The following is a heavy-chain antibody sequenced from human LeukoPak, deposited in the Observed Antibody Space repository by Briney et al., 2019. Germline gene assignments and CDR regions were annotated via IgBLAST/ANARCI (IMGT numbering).Heavy chain of an antibody. J-gene: IGHJ4*02. V-gene: IGHV3-9*01. CDR2: ISWNSGSI. D-gene: IGHD7-27*01. Sequence: GRSLRLSCAASGFTFDDYAMHWVRQAPGKGLEWVSGISWNSGSIGYADSVKGRFTISRDNSKNTLYLQMNSLRAEDTALYYCAKDFWGFSFGYWGQGTLVTVSS. CDR1: GFTFDDYA. CDR3: AKDFWGFSFGY.